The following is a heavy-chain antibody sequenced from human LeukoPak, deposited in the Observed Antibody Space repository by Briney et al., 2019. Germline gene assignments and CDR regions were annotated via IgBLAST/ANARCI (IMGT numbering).Heavy chain of an antibody. CDR1: GFTFSNYG. D-gene: IGHD3-22*01. Sequence: AGGSLRLSCAASGFTFSNYGMHWVRQAPGKGLEWVAFIRYDGSNKYFADSLKGRFTISRDNSKNTLYLQMNSLRPEDTAVYYCAKASSGYYPYYFDYWGQGTLVTVSS. V-gene: IGHV3-30*02. CDR2: IRYDGSNK. CDR3: AKASSGYYPYYFDY. J-gene: IGHJ4*02.